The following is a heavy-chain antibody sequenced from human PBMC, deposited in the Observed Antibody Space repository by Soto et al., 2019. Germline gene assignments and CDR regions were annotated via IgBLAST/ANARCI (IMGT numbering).Heavy chain of an antibody. CDR1: GGSFSGCY. J-gene: IGHJ5*02. Sequence: SETLSLTCAVYGGSFSGCYWSWIRQPPGKGLEWIGEINHSGSTNYNPSLKSRVTISVDTSKNQFSLKLSSVTAADTAVYYCARRRQLLFLGNWFDPWGQGTLVTVSS. D-gene: IGHD2-2*01. CDR2: INHSGST. CDR3: ARRRQLLFLGNWFDP. V-gene: IGHV4-34*01.